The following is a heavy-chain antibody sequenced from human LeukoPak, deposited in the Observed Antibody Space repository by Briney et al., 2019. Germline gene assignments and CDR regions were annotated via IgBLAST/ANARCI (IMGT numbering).Heavy chain of an antibody. CDR1: GGSITTTNW. J-gene: IGHJ4*02. CDR3: TRESGAFSPFGF. D-gene: IGHD1-26*01. CDR2: VHLSGAT. Sequence: SETLSLTCAVSGGSITTTNWWSWVRQPPGKGPEWIGEVHLSGATNYNLSLESRVSMSIDKSKNHLSLEVTSVTAADTAIYYCTRESGAFSPFGFWGQGTLVTVSS. V-gene: IGHV4-4*02.